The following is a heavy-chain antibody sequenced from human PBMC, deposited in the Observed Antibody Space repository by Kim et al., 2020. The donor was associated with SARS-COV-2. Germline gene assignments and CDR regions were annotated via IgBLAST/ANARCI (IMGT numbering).Heavy chain of an antibody. J-gene: IGHJ6*02. CDR3: GKVWFGYGMDV. V-gene: IGHV3-23*01. Sequence: GGSLRLSCAASGFTFSSYAMSWVRQAPGKGLEWVSAISGSGSSTYYAYSVKGRFTFSSDNSKNTLYLQRNSPRADDTAEYYCGKVWFGYGMDVWGQGT. CDR1: GFTFSSYA. CDR2: ISGSGSST. D-gene: IGHD3-10*01.